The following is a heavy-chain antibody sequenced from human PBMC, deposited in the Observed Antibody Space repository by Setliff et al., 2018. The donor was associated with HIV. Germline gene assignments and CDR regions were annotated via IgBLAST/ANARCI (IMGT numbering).Heavy chain of an antibody. CDR2: INPNSGGT. D-gene: IGHD3-3*01. CDR3: ARDAPAEYYDFWSGYILWDV. V-gene: IGHV1-2*06. CDR1: GYTFTGYY. Sequence: GASVKVSCKASGYTFTGYYMHWVRQAPGQGLEWMGRINPNSGGTNYAQKFQGRVTMTRDTSISTAYMELRSLRSDDTAVYYCARDAPAEYYDFWSGYILWDVWGKGTTVTVSS. J-gene: IGHJ6*04.